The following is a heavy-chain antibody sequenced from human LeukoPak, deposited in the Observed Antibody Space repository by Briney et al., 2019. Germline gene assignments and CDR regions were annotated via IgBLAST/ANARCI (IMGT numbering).Heavy chain of an antibody. D-gene: IGHD4-17*01. V-gene: IGHV4-39*07. CDR3: ARSSGSSDYGN. Sequence: SETLSLTCTVSGGSISSSSYYWGWIRQPPGKGLEWIGSIYYSGSTYYNPSLKSRVTISRDTSKNQFSLRLNSVTAGDTAVYYCARSSGSSDYGNWGQGTLVTASS. CDR2: IYYSGST. J-gene: IGHJ4*02. CDR1: GGSISSSSYY.